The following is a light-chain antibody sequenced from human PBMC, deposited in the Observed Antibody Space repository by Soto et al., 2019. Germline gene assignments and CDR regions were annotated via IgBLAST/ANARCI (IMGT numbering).Light chain of an antibody. CDR3: CSYTSSSIRL. CDR2: EVR. V-gene: IGLV2-14*01. J-gene: IGLJ3*02. Sequence: QSALTQPASVSGSPGQSITISCTGTSSDVGGYNHVSWYQQHPGKAPKLIIYEVRNRPSGVSNRLSGSKSGNTASLTISGRQADDEADYYCCSYTSSSIRLFGGGTKVTVL. CDR1: SSDVGGYNH.